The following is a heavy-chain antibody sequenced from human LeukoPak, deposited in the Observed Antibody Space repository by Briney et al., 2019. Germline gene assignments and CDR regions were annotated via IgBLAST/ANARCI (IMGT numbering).Heavy chain of an antibody. J-gene: IGHJ5*02. CDR2: IYISGDK. V-gene: IGHV4-4*09. CDR1: GDSIRSSY. Sequence: LETLSLTCSVSGDSIRSSYWSWIRQAPGMGLECIGYIYISGDKIYNPSLKGRATLSLDTSNNQISLRLTSVTAADTAVYYCAKTARTFRSWGPGILVTVSS. D-gene: IGHD1-7*01. CDR3: AKTARTFRS.